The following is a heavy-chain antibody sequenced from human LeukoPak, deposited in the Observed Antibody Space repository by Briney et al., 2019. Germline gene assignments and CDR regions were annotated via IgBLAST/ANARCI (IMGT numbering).Heavy chain of an antibody. CDR2: IRSNSDGGTI. Sequence: GGSLRLSCATSGFSFYNAWMNWVRQAPGKGLEWVGRIRSNSDGGTIDYAAPVKGRFTLSRDDSKDTLYLQMNSLQTEDTAVYYCATDFYDSTWGQGTLVTVSS. V-gene: IGHV3-15*07. D-gene: IGHD3-22*01. CDR1: GFSFYNAW. CDR3: ATDFYDST. J-gene: IGHJ5*02.